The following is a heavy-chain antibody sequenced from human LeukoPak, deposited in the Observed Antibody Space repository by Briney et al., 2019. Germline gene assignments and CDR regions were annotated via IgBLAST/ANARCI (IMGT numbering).Heavy chain of an antibody. CDR3: ARTSIVVVPAATRLFDY. CDR1: GFTFSSYW. J-gene: IGHJ4*02. V-gene: IGHV3-7*03. Sequence: GGSLRLSCAASGFTFSSYWMSWVRQAPGKGLEWVANIKQDGSEKYYVDSVKGRFTISRDNAKNSLYLQMNSLRAEDTAVYYCARTSIVVVPAATRLFDYWGQGTLVTVSS. D-gene: IGHD2-2*01. CDR2: IKQDGSEK.